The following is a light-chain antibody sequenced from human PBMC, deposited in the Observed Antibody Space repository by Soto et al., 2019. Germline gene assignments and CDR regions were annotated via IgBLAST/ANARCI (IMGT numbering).Light chain of an antibody. Sequence: QSALAQPAAVSGSLGQSITISCTGSNSDVGGYKYVSWYQQYPGKAPKLIIYEVNIRPSGVSNRFSGSKSGNTASLTISGLQPGDEASYYCSSYCGAYIPVIFGGGTQLTVL. CDR2: EVN. V-gene: IGLV2-14*03. J-gene: IGLJ2*01. CDR3: SSYCGAYIPVI. CDR1: NSDVGGYKY.